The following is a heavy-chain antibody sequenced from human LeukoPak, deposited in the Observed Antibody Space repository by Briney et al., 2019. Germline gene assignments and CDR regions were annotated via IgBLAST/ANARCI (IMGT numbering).Heavy chain of an antibody. V-gene: IGHV4-59*01. D-gene: IGHD2-8*01. CDR2: IYYSGST. J-gene: IGHJ4*02. CDR1: GGSISSYY. Sequence: SGTLSLTCTVSGGSISSYYWSWIRQPPGKGLEWIGYIYYSGSTNYNPSLKSRVTISVDTSKNQFSLKLSSVTAADTAVYYCAGERLRASRTDWGQGTLVTVSP. CDR3: AGERLRASRTD.